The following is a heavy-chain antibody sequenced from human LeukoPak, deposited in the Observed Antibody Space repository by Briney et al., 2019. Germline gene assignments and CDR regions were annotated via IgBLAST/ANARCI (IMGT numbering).Heavy chain of an antibody. CDR1: GGSISSGGYY. V-gene: IGHV4-31*03. CDR3: ARDAYGDLGFDY. CDR2: IYYSGST. Sequence: SQTLSLTCTVSGGSISSGGYYWSWIRQHPGKGLEWIGYIYYSGSTYYNPSLKSRVTISVDTSKNQFSLKLSSVTAADTAVYYWARDAYGDLGFDYWGQGTLVTVSS. D-gene: IGHD4-17*01. J-gene: IGHJ4*02.